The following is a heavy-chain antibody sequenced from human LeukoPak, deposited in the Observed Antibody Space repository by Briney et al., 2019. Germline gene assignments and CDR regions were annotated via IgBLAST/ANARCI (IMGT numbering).Heavy chain of an antibody. J-gene: IGHJ6*02. D-gene: IGHD2-15*01. CDR3: ARDQVVVVAAPFYYYNGMDV. CDR2: IKQDGSEK. CDR1: GFTFSSYW. Sequence: PGGSLRLSCAASGFTFSSYWMSWVRQAPGKGLEWVANIKQDGSEKYYVDSVKGRFTISRDNAKNSLYLQMNSLRAEDTAVYYCARDQVVVVAAPFYYYNGMDVWGQGTTVTVSS. V-gene: IGHV3-7*01.